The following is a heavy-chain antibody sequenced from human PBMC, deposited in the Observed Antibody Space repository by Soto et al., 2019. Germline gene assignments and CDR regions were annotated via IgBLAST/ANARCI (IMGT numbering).Heavy chain of an antibody. CDR3: ANALVPPLPAKFRX. CDR1: GFIFNNCA. J-gene: IGHJ4*02. D-gene: IGHD1-26*01. Sequence: GGSLRLSFAASGFIFNNCAMTWVRQAPGKGLEWVETVTASGGGTFYANSVKVRFTISIDNSRNTLHLQMSSLRVEDTALYYCANALVPPLPAKFRXWGQVTLFTVSX. V-gene: IGHV3-23*01. CDR2: VTASGGGT.